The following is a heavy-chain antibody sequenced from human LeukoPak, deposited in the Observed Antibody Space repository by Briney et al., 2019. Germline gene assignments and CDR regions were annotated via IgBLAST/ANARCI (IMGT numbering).Heavy chain of an antibody. CDR3: AKELPSGPHSYGMDV. CDR1: GFTFDDYA. J-gene: IGHJ6*04. CDR2: ISWDGGST. D-gene: IGHD3-3*01. V-gene: IGHV3-43D*04. Sequence: GGSLRLSCAASGFTFDDYAMHWVRQAPGKGLEWVSLISWDGGSTYYADSVKGRFTISRDNSKNSLYLQMNSLRAEDTALYYCAKELPSGPHSYGMDVWGKGTTVTVSS.